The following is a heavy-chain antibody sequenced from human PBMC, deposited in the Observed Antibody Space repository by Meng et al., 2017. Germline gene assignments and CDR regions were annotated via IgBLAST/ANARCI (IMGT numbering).Heavy chain of an antibody. D-gene: IGHD2-2*02. V-gene: IGHV4-4*02. CDR1: GGAISSNNW. CDR2: IYHSGST. CDR3: ARKLYDARYYDY. J-gene: IGHJ4*02. Sequence: QVQLQESGPGLVKPSGTLSLTCAVSGGAISSNNWWSWVRQPPGKGLEWIGEIYHSGSTNYNPSLQRRVTISVDKSKNQFSLRLSSVTAADTAVYYCARKLYDARYYDYWGQGTLVTVSS.